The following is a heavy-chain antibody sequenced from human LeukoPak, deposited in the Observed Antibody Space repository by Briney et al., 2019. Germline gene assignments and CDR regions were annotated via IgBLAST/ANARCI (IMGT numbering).Heavy chain of an antibody. D-gene: IGHD2-2*01. CDR3: ARDLAYCSSTSCFGGGMDV. V-gene: IGHV3-30*03. J-gene: IGHJ6*04. Sequence: PGGSLRLSCAASGFTFSSYGMHWVRQAPGKGLEWVAVISYDGSNKYYADSVKGRFTISRDNSKNTLYLQMNSLRAEDTAVYYCARDLAYCSSTSCFGGGMDVWGKGTTVTVSS. CDR2: ISYDGSNK. CDR1: GFTFSSYG.